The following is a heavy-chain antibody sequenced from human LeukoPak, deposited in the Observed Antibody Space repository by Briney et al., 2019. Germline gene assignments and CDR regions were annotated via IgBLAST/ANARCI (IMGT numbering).Heavy chain of an antibody. D-gene: IGHD4-17*01. CDR3: ARDSDYGDYVLDY. Sequence: GGSLRLSCTTSGFTFDDYAMSWVRQAPGKGLEWVSGMNWNGGSTGYADSVKGRFTISRDDAKNSLYLQMNSLRAEDTAVYYCARDSDYGDYVLDYWGQGTLVTVSS. CDR2: MNWNGGST. J-gene: IGHJ4*02. CDR1: GFTFDDYA. V-gene: IGHV3-20*04.